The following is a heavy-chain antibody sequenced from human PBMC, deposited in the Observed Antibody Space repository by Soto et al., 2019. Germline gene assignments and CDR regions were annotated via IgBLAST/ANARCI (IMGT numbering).Heavy chain of an antibody. Sequence: PGGALRLSCVASGFTFSTYPMGWFRQAPGRGLEWVAAIGASDGATYYADSVKGRFTISRDDSKNTLFLQMNSPRAEDTAVYYCAKHLHIVVRFSPLFSFYGLDVWGQGTTVTVSS. CDR1: GFTFSTYP. V-gene: IGHV3-23*01. J-gene: IGHJ6*02. D-gene: IGHD2-21*01. CDR3: AKHLHIVVRFSPLFSFYGLDV. CDR2: IGASDGAT.